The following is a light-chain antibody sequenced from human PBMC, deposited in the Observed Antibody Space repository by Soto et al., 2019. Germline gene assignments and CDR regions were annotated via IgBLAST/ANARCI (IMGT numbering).Light chain of an antibody. V-gene: IGKV1-39*01. CDR1: QSIRSC. J-gene: IGKJ4*01. CDR3: QQYYSSPLT. Sequence: DVHMTQSPSSRSASVGDRFTITCGASQSIRSCLNWYQQKPGKAPKLLIYAASTLQSGVPSRFSGSGSGTDSTLTISCLPSEDFAPYYCQQYYSSPLTFGGGTKVDI. CDR2: AAS.